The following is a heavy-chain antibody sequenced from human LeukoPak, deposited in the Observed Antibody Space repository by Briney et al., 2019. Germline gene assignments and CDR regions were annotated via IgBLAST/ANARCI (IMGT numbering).Heavy chain of an antibody. CDR2: IYYSGST. CDR3: ARDIHYYDSSGYYYAFDI. J-gene: IGHJ3*02. D-gene: IGHD3-22*01. Sequence: SETLSLTCTVSGGSISSYYWSGIRQPPGKGLEWIGYIYYSGSTNYNPSLKSRVTISVDTSKNQFSLKLSSVTAADTAVYYCARDIHYYDSSGYYYAFDIWGQGTMVTVSS. CDR1: GGSISSYY. V-gene: IGHV4-59*01.